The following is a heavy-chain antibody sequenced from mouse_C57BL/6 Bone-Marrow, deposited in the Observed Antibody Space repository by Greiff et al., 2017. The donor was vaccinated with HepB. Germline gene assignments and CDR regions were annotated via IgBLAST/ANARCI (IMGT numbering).Heavy chain of an antibody. Sequence: QVQLKESGPGLVQPSQSLSITCTVSGFSLTSYGVHWVRQSPGKGLEWLGVIWSGGSTDYNAAFISRLSISKDNSKSQVFFKMNSLQADDTAIYYCARYDYEAWFAYWGQGTLVTVSA. CDR2: IWSGGST. CDR1: GFSLTSYG. CDR3: ARYDYEAWFAY. V-gene: IGHV2-2*01. J-gene: IGHJ3*01. D-gene: IGHD2-4*01.